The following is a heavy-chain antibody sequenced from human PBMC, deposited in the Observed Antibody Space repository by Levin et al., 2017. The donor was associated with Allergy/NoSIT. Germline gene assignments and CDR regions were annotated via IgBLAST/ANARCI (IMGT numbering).Heavy chain of an antibody. CDR3: ARDGYCSGGRCPFDY. CDR2: INPSGGST. CDR1: GYTFTSYY. D-gene: IGHD2-15*01. V-gene: IGHV1-46*01. J-gene: IGHJ4*02. Sequence: ASVKVSCKASGYTFTSYYMHWVRQAPGQGLEWMGIINPSGGSTSYAQKFQGRVTMTRDTSTSTVYMELSSLRSEDTAGYYCARDGYCSGGRCPFDYWGQGTLVTVSS.